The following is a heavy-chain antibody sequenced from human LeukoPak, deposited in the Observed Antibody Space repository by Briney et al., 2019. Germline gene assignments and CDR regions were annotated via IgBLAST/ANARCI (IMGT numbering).Heavy chain of an antibody. D-gene: IGHD3-9*01. V-gene: IGHV4-4*02. CDR1: GGSISSNNW. CDR3: ARYAAYYYILTGYSPLGY. CDR2: NYHSGST. J-gene: IGHJ4*02. Sequence: SETLSLTCAVSGGSISSNNWWSWVRQPPGKGLEWIGENYHSGSTNYNPTLKSRVTISVDKSKNQFSLKLSSVTAADTAGYYCARYAAYYYILTGYSPLGYWGQGTLVTVSS.